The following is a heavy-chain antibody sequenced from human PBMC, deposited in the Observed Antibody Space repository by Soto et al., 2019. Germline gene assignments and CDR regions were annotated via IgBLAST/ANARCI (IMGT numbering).Heavy chain of an antibody. CDR3: ARDHIVVVVAATFWYFDL. D-gene: IGHD2-15*01. CDR1: GFTFSSYS. J-gene: IGHJ2*01. Sequence: VQLVASGGGLVQPGGSLRLSCAASGFTFSSYSMNWVRQAPGKGLEWVSYISSSSSTIYYADSVKRRFNISRENAKNSLYLQMNSLRAEDTAVYYCARDHIVVVVAATFWYFDLWGRGTLVTVSS. V-gene: IGHV3-48*01. CDR2: ISSSSSTI.